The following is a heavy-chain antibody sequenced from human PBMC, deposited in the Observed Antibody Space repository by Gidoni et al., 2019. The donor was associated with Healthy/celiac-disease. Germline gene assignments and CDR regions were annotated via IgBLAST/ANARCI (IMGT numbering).Heavy chain of an antibody. V-gene: IGHV1-69*08. CDR1: GVTFSSYT. CDR2: IIPSLGIA. CDR3: ARDQGYYYDSSGYPRN. D-gene: IGHD3-22*01. Sequence: QVQLVQSGAEVKKPGSSVKVSCKASGVTFSSYTISWLRQAPGQGLEWMGRIIPSLGIANYAQKFQGRVTITADKSTSTAYMELSSLRSEDTAVYYCARDQGYYYDSSGYPRNWGQGTLVTVSS. J-gene: IGHJ4*02.